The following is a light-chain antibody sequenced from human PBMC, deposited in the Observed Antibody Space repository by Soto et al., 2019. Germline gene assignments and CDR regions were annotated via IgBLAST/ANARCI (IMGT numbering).Light chain of an antibody. V-gene: IGKV1-9*01. CDR3: EQAGSFPIT. CDR1: QGISSY. CDR2: AAS. Sequence: IQLTQSPSSLSASVGDRVTLTCRASQGISSYLAWYQQKPGKAPKLLIYAASTLQSGVPPRFRGSGSGTDFTLTISSLQPEDFATYYCEQAGSFPITFGQGTRLEIK. J-gene: IGKJ5*01.